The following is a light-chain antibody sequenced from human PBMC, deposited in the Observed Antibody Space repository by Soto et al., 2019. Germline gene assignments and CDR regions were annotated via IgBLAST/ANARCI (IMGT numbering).Light chain of an antibody. V-gene: IGKV1-5*03. J-gene: IGKJ1*01. CDR1: QSISSW. Sequence: DIQMTHSPSSLSASVGDRVTITCRASQSISSWLAWYQQKPGKAPKLLIYQASSLQSGVPSRFSGSGSGTEFTLTISSLQPDDFATYYCQEYDRYWTFGQGTKVEIK. CDR2: QAS. CDR3: QEYDRYWT.